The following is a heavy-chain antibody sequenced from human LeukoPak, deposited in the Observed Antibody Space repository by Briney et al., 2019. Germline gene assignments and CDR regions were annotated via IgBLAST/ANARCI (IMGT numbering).Heavy chain of an antibody. CDR3: ARDRGLPHRHFDY. CDR2: INSDGSST. J-gene: IGHJ4*02. D-gene: IGHD4-17*01. Sequence: PGGSLRLSCAASGFTFSSYWMHWVRQAPGKRLVWVSRINSDGSSTSYADSVKGRFTISRDNAKNTLYLQMNSLRAEDTAVYYCARDRGLPHRHFDYWGQGTLVTVSS. CDR1: GFTFSSYW. V-gene: IGHV3-74*01.